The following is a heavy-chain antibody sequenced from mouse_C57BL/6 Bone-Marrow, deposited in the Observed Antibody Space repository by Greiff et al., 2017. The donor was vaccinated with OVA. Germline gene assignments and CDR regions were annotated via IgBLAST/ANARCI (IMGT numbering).Heavy chain of an antibody. Sequence: EVKVVESGGDLVKPGGSLKLSCAASGFTFSSYGMSWVRQTPDKRLEWVATISSGGSYTYYPDSVKGRFTISRDNAKNTLYLQMSSLKSEDTAMYYCARHWGLFDYWGQGTTLTVSS. CDR2: ISSGGSYT. CDR1: GFTFSSYG. J-gene: IGHJ2*01. CDR3: ARHWGLFDY. V-gene: IGHV5-6*01.